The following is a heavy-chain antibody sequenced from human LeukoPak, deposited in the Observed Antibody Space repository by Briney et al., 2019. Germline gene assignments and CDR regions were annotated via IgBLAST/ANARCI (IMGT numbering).Heavy chain of an antibody. J-gene: IGHJ3*01. Sequence: GGSLRLSCAASGFTYTNHALSWVRRAPGEGLEWVAGIGRSGITTYYAESVRGRFTISRDNSKSTMFLQMDRVRGDDSGVYYCAKGDDFGDYHDAFDVWGQGTMVTVSS. CDR1: GFTYTNHA. CDR2: IGRSGITT. CDR3: AKGDDFGDYHDAFDV. D-gene: IGHD4-17*01. V-gene: IGHV3-23*01.